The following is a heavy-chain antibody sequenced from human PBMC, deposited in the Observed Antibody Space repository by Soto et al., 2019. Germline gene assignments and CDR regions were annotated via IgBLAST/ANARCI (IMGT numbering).Heavy chain of an antibody. J-gene: IGHJ4*02. V-gene: IGHV4-59*01. CDR3: ARSHSFDGSIYHYYFHF. D-gene: IGHD3-10*01. Sequence: PSETLSLTCTVSGGSISTYYWSWIRQPPGGTLEWIGYIYASGATTYNPSLESRVTMSVDMPNNEFSLELTSLTAADTAVYYCARSHSFDGSIYHYYFHFRGQGTLLTASS. CDR2: IYASGAT. CDR1: GGSISTYY.